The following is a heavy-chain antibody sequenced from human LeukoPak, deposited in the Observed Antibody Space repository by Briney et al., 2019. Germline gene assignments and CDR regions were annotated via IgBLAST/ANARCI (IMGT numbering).Heavy chain of an antibody. D-gene: IGHD2-21*02. CDR1: GYSISSGYY. J-gene: IGHJ4*02. V-gene: IGHV4-61*02. CDR2: IYTSGST. Sequence: KPSETLSLTCTVSGYSISSGYYWSWVRQPAGKGLEWIGRIYTSGSTNYNPSLKSRVTISVDTSKNQFSLKLSSVTAADTAVYYCARRTTYIGWRPSESPSCFDYWGQGTLVTVSS. CDR3: ARRTTYIGWRPSESPSCFDY.